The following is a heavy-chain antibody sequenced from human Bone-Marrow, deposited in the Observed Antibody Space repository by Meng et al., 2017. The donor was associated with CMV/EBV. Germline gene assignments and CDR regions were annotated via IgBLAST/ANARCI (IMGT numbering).Heavy chain of an antibody. V-gene: IGHV3-21*04. J-gene: IGHJ6*02. Sequence: GESLKISCAASGFTFSSYSMNWVRQAPGKGLEWVSSISSSSSYIYYADSVKGRFTISRDNAKNSLYLQMNSLRAEDTAVYYCATISKGYYYYGMDVWGQGPTVTVSS. CDR3: ATISKGYYYYGMDV. CDR2: ISSSSSYI. D-gene: IGHD3-9*01. CDR1: GFTFSSYS.